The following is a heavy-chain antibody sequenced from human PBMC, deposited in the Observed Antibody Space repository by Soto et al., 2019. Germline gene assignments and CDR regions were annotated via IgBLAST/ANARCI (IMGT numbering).Heavy chain of an antibody. D-gene: IGHD3-10*01. J-gene: IGHJ6*02. CDR2: ISSSGGST. V-gene: IGHV3-23*01. CDR3: MRPAPRGRHYFYFGMDV. CDR1: GFTFSSYA. Sequence: VGSLRLSCAASGFTFSSYAMSWVRQAPGKGLEWVSGISSSGGSTYYADSVKGRFTISRDNSKNTLFLRMNRPRVEDTAVYYCMRPAPRGRHYFYFGMDVWGQGTTVNVSS.